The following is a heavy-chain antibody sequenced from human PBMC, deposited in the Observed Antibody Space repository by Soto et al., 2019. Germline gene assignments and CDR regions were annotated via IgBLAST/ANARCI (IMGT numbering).Heavy chain of an antibody. V-gene: IGHV4-34*01. Sequence: GSLRLSCAASGFTFSSYGMHWIRQPPGKGLEWIGEINHSGSTNYNPSLKSRVTISVDTSKNQFSLKLSSVTAADTAVYYCARVVAFRIQLWSNYYYGMDVWGQGTTVTVSS. CDR2: INHSGST. CDR3: ARVVAFRIQLWSNYYYGMDV. D-gene: IGHD5-18*01. CDR1: GFTFSSYG. J-gene: IGHJ6*02.